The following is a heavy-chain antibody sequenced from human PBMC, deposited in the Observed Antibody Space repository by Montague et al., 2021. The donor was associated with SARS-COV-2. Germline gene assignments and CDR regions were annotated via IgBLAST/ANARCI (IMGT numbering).Heavy chain of an antibody. CDR2: INHSGST. CDR3: ARARRANYYYYYYGMDV. CDR1: GGSFSGYY. Sequence: SETLSLTCAVYGGSFSGYYWSWIRQPPGKGLEWIGEINHSGSTNYNPSLKSRVTISVDTSKNQFSLKLSSVTAADTAVHYCARARRANYYYYYYGMDVWGQGTTVTVSS. J-gene: IGHJ6*02. V-gene: IGHV4-34*01.